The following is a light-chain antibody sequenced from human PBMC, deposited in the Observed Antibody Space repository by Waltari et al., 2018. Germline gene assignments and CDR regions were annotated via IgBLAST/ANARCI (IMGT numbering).Light chain of an antibody. J-gene: IGKJ4*01. V-gene: IGKV3-11*01. CDR1: QSVSSY. Sequence: EIVLTQSPATLSLSPGERATLSCRASQSVSSYLAWYQHKPGQAPSLLIYDASNRAPGIPARFSGSGSGTDFTRTISSLEPEDFAVYYCQQRSNWLTFGGGTKVEIK. CDR3: QQRSNWLT. CDR2: DAS.